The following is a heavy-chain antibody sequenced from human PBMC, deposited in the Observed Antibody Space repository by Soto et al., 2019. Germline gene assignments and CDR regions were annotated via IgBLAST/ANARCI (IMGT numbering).Heavy chain of an antibody. D-gene: IGHD6-19*01. CDR3: ARESAGYSSGWYAFDI. J-gene: IGHJ3*02. CDR2: IKQDGSEK. V-gene: IGHV3-7*03. Sequence: GGSLRLSCAASGFTFSSYWMSWVRQAPGKGLEWVANIKQDGSEKYYVDSVKGRFTISRDNAKNSLYLQMNSLRAEDTAVYYCARESAGYSSGWYAFDIWGQGTMVTVSS. CDR1: GFTFSSYW.